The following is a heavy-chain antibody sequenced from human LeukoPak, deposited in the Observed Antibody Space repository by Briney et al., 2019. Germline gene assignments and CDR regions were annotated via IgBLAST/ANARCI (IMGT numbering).Heavy chain of an antibody. V-gene: IGHV4-30-4*08. CDR2: MYYSGSS. D-gene: IGHD2-15*01. CDR3: ARQFCSGGSCYSGLFDP. CDR1: GDSVSTGDYY. Sequence: PSETLSLTCTVSGDSVSTGDYYWSWIRQPPGKGLECIGYMYYSGSSYYNPSFKSRVTISVGRSKNQFSLILNSMTAADTAVYYCARQFCSGGSCYSGLFDPWGQGTLVTVSS. J-gene: IGHJ5*02.